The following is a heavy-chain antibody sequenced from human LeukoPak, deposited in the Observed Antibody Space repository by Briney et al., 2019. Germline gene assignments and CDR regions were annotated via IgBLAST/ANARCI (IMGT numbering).Heavy chain of an antibody. CDR3: ARDPDYDSHPRLDAFDI. D-gene: IGHD3-3*01. CDR1: GFTFSSYA. J-gene: IGHJ3*02. CDR2: ISYDGSNK. Sequence: PGRSLRLSCAASGFTFSSYAMHWVRQAPGKGLEWVAVISYDGSNKYYADSVKGRFTISRDNSKNTLYLQMNSLRAEDTAVYYCARDPDYDSHPRLDAFDIWGQGTMVTVSS. V-gene: IGHV3-30-3*01.